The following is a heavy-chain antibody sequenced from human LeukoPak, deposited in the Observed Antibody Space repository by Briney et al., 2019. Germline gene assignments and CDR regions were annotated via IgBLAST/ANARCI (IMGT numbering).Heavy chain of an antibody. D-gene: IGHD6-13*01. CDR2: IYHSGST. CDR1: GGFISSSNW. CDR3: AQLGNDY. J-gene: IGHJ4*02. Sequence: SETLSLTCAVSGGFISSSNWWSWVRQPPGKGLEWIGEIYHSGSTNYNPSFKRRVTISVDKSNNRFSLKLSSVTAADTAVYYCAQLGNDYWGQGTLVTVSS. V-gene: IGHV4-4*02.